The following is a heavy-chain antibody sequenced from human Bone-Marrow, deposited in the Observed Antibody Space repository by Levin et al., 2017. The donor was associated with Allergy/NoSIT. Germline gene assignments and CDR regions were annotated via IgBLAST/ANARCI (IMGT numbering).Heavy chain of an antibody. CDR3: ARRSSWYDTWYFGL. Sequence: PGGSLRLSCAASGFTFSTYNMNWVRQAPGKGLEWVSSISSSSSYVYSADSVKGRFTISRDNAKNSLYLQMSSLRAEDTAVYYCARRSSWYDTWYFGLWGRGALVTVSS. CDR1: GFTFSTYN. CDR2: ISSSSSYV. J-gene: IGHJ2*01. D-gene: IGHD6-13*01. V-gene: IGHV3-21*01.